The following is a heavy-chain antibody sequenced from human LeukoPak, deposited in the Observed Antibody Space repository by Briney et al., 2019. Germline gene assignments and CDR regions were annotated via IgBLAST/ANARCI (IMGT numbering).Heavy chain of an antibody. Sequence: SETLSLTCTVSGVSISNYNRSWIRQPPGKGLEWIGDIYYSGNTYYNPSLKSRVTISVDTSQNQFSLKLSSVTAAHTAVYYCVRHGMVQGVIAQDFDYWGQGTLVTVSS. V-gene: IGHV4-59*08. CDR2: IYYSGNT. D-gene: IGHD3-10*01. CDR3: VRHGMVQGVIAQDFDY. J-gene: IGHJ4*02. CDR1: GVSISNYN.